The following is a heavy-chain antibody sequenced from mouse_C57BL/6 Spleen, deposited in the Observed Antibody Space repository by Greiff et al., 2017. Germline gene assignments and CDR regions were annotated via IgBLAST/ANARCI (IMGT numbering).Heavy chain of an antibody. CDR2: IWSGGST. CDR3: ARKGYSNYGAMDY. Sequence: VQRVESGPGLVQPSQSLSITCTVSGFSLTSYGVHWVRQSPGKGLEWLGVIWSGGSTDYNAAFISRLSISKDNSKSQVFFKMNSLQADDTAIYYCARKGYSNYGAMDYWGQGTSVTVSS. J-gene: IGHJ4*01. CDR1: GFSLTSYG. V-gene: IGHV2-2*01. D-gene: IGHD2-5*01.